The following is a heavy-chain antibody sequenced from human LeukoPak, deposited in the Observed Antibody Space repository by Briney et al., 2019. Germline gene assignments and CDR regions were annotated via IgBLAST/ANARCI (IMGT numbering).Heavy chain of an antibody. J-gene: IGHJ4*02. Sequence: ASXXVSCKASGYTFTSYGISWVRQAPGQGLEWMGWVSSYNCTTIYAQKLHGSVTMTTDTSTSPAYMELRSLRSDDTAVYYCARGARFLEWLFQPFDYWGQGTLVTVSS. D-gene: IGHD3-3*01. CDR3: ARGARFLEWLFQPFDY. CDR2: VSSYNCTT. V-gene: IGHV1-18*01. CDR1: GYTFTSYG.